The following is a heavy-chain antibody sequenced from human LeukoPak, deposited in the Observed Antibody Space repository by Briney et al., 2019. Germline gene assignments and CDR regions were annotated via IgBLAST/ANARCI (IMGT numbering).Heavy chain of an antibody. CDR3: AKDIWFRDPSAYDY. CDR1: GFTFSSYA. D-gene: IGHD3-10*01. CDR2: ISGSGGST. V-gene: IGHV3-23*01. J-gene: IGHJ4*02. Sequence: GGSLRLSCAASGFTFSSYAMSWVRQAPGKGLEWVSAISGSGGSTYYADSVKGRFTISRDNSRNTLYLQMNSLRAEDTAVYYCAKDIWFRDPSAYDYWGQGTLVTVSS.